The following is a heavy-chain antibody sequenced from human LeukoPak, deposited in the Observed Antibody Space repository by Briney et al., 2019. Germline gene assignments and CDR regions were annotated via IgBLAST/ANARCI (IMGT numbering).Heavy chain of an antibody. CDR2: VYYSGST. D-gene: IGHD2-2*01. CDR3: ARTIDIVVVPAAGSYYYGMDV. V-gene: IGHV4-59*08. Sequence: SETLSLTCTVSGGSISNDYWSWIRQPPGKGLEWIGYVYYSGSTYCNPSLKSRVTISVDTSKNQFSLKLSSVTAADTAVYYCARTIDIVVVPAAGSYYYGMDVWGQGTTVTVSS. J-gene: IGHJ6*02. CDR1: GGSISNDY.